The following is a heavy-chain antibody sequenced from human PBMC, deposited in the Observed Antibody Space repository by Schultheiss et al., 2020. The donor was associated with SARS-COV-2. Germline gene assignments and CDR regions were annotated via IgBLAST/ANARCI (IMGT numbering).Heavy chain of an antibody. V-gene: IGHV3-74*01. D-gene: IGHD6-6*01. CDR3: ARDLVGANNGMDV. CDR2: IHADGSST. CDR1: GFTFSSHW. Sequence: GESLKISCAASGFTFSSHWMSWVRQAPGKGLVWVSRIHADGSSTNYADSVKGRFTISRDNAKNTLYLQMNGLRAEDTAVYYCARDLVGANNGMDVWGQGTTVTVSS. J-gene: IGHJ6*02.